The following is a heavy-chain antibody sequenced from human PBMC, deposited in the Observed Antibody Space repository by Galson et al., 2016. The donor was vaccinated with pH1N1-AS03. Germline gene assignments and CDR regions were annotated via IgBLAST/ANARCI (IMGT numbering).Heavy chain of an antibody. Sequence: SETLSLTCTVSGGSIGSYYWSLIRQPPGMGLGWIGYVYDSGSINYNPSLKSRVTISVDTSKNQFSLKLSSVTAADTAVYYCARIVVVTPSYWYFDLWGRGTLVTVSS. D-gene: IGHD2-21*02. CDR3: ARIVVVTPSYWYFDL. J-gene: IGHJ2*01. CDR2: VYDSGSI. CDR1: GGSIGSYY. V-gene: IGHV4-59*08.